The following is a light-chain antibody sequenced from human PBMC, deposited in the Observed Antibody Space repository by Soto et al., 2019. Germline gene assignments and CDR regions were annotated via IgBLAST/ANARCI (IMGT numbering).Light chain of an antibody. J-gene: IGLJ2*01. CDR3: QSYDSSLSGRVV. CDR1: SSNIGAGYD. CDR2: GNS. Sequence: QSVLTQPPSVSGAPGQRVTISCMGSSSNIGAGYDVHWYQQLPGTAPKLLIYGNSNRPSGVPDRFSGSKSGTSASLAITGLQAEDEADYYCQSYDSSLSGRVVFGGGTKLTVL. V-gene: IGLV1-40*01.